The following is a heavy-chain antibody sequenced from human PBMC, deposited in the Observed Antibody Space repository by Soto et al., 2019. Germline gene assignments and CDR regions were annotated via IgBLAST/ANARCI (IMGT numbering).Heavy chain of an antibody. CDR1: GGSFSGYY. CDR2: INHSGST. V-gene: IGHV4-34*01. Sequence: SETLSLTCAVYGGSFSGYYWSWIRQPPGKGLEWIGEINHSGSTNYNPSLKSRVTISVDTSKNQFSLKLSSVTAADTAVYYCARDGVCSGGSCTGGNSYYMDVWGKGTTDIVSS. CDR3: ARDGVCSGGSCTGGNSYYMDV. D-gene: IGHD2-15*01. J-gene: IGHJ6*03.